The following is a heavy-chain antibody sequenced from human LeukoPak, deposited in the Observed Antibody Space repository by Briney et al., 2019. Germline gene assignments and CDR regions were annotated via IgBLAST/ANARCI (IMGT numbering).Heavy chain of an antibody. CDR3: AKEVGVTTRGSFAY. Sequence: GGSLRLSCAASGFTFSSYWMHWVRQAPGKGLEWVAFIRYDGSNQYYADSVKGRFTISRDGSKNTLYLQMNSLRDEDTAVYYCAKEVGVTTRGSFAYWGQGTLVTVSS. V-gene: IGHV3-30*02. CDR2: IRYDGSNQ. J-gene: IGHJ4*02. D-gene: IGHD1-26*01. CDR1: GFTFSSYW.